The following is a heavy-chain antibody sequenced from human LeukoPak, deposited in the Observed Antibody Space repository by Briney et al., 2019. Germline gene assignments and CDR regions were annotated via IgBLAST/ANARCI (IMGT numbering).Heavy chain of an antibody. D-gene: IGHD3-10*01. CDR3: ASTPLLWFGESVDY. V-gene: IGHV3-11*01. CDR1: GFTFSDYY. J-gene: IGHJ4*02. Sequence: PGGSLRLSCAASGFTFSDYYMSWIRQVPGKGLEWVSYISSSGSNMYYADSVKGRFTISRDNAKNSLYLQMNSLRAEDTAVYYCASTPLLWFGESVDYWGQGTLVTVSS. CDR2: ISSSGSNM.